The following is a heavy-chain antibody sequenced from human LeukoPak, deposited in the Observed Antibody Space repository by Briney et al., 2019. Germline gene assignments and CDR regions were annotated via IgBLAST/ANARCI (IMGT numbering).Heavy chain of an antibody. J-gene: IGHJ4*02. Sequence: GGSLRLSCAASGFRFSSYSMNWVRQAPGKGLEWVSYISHTGSTMSYADSVKGRFTISRDNARNSLHLQMNSLRAEDTAVYYCAREGNSSSHFDYWGQGTLVTVSS. CDR3: AREGNSSSHFDY. CDR1: GFRFSSYS. CDR2: ISHTGSTM. V-gene: IGHV3-48*04. D-gene: IGHD6-13*01.